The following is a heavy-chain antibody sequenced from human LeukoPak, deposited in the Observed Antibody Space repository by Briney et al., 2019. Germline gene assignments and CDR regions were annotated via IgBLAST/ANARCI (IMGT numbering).Heavy chain of an antibody. V-gene: IGHV3-74*01. CDR2: VYSDGSDS. CDR3: TRGANWAFDY. J-gene: IGHJ4*02. CDR1: GFTFNTYP. D-gene: IGHD1-1*01. Sequence: GGSLRLSCTASGFTFNTYPMHWVRQAPGKGLVWVSRVYSDGSDSRHADSVKGRFTISRDNAKNTLYLQMNSLRVEDTAVYYCTRGANWAFDYWGQGTLITVSS.